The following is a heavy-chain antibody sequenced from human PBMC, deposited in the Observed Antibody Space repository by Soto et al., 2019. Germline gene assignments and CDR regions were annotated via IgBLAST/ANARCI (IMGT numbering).Heavy chain of an antibody. CDR1: GGTFSSYT. D-gene: IGHD2-15*01. J-gene: IGHJ4*02. V-gene: IGHV1-69*08. CDR2: IIPILGIA. Sequence: QVQLVQSGAEVKKPGSSVKVSCKASGGTFSSYTISWVRQAPGQGLEWMGRIIPILGIANYAQKFQGRVTITADKSTSTAYMALSSLRSEDTAVYYCARDLRYCSGGSCYTDYWGQGTLVTVSS. CDR3: ARDLRYCSGGSCYTDY.